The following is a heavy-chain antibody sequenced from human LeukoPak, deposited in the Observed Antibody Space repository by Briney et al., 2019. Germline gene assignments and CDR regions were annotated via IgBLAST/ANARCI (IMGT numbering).Heavy chain of an antibody. CDR2: IFYSGST. V-gene: IGHV4-59*13. D-gene: IGHD3-3*01. CDR3: VRSDDFWSGYYGY. J-gene: IGHJ4*02. Sequence: SETLSLTCTVSGDSISSYCGGWLRRPPGRGVEWVGYIFYSGSTNYTPSLKSRVPISVATSKNQFSLKLSSVTAADTAVYYCVRSDDFWSGYYGYWGQGTLVTVSS. CDR1: GDSISSYC.